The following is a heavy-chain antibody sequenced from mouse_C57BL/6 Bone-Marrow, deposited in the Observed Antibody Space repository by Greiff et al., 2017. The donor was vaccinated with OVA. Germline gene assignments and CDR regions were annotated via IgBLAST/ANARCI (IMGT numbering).Heavy chain of an antibody. D-gene: IGHD2-1*01. J-gene: IGHJ3*01. Sequence: EVQLQQSGPELVKPGASVKMSCKASGYTFTDYNMHWVKQSHGKSLEWIGYINPNNGGTSYNQKFKGKATLTVNKSSSTAYMELRSLTSEDSAVYYCARREIYYGQMTFFAYWGQGTLVTVSA. CDR3: ARREIYYGQMTFFAY. V-gene: IGHV1-22*01. CDR2: INPNNGGT. CDR1: GYTFTDYN.